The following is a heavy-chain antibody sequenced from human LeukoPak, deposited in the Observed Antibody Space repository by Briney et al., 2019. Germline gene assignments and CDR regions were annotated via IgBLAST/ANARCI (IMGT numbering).Heavy chain of an antibody. V-gene: IGHV3-43*01. CDR3: AKDTQLRFLEWLSGGIDY. CDR1: GFTFDDYS. CDR2: ISWDGATI. J-gene: IGHJ4*02. D-gene: IGHD3-3*01. Sequence: GGSLRLSCAASGFTFDDYSMHWVRQVPGKGLKWLSLISWDGATIFYADSVKGRFTISRDNSKKSLYLQMNSLRTEDTAFYYCAKDTQLRFLEWLSGGIDYWGQGTLVTVSS.